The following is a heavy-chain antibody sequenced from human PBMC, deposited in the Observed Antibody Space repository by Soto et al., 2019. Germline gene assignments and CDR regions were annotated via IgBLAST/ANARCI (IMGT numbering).Heavy chain of an antibody. CDR3: ARDDNWFDP. V-gene: IGHV4-38-2*02. Sequence: SETLSLTCAVSGYSISSGYYWAWIRQPPGKGLEWIGIIYHSGSTSYNPSLKNRVTISIDTSKNQFSLKLTSVTAADTAVYYCARDDNWFDPWGQGTLVTVSS. CDR1: GYSISSGYY. CDR2: IYHSGST. J-gene: IGHJ5*02.